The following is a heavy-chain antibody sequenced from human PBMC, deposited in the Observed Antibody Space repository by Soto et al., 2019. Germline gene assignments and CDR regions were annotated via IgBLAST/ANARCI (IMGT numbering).Heavy chain of an antibody. V-gene: IGHV3-30-3*01. J-gene: IGHJ4*02. CDR3: ASPRLSSDGTTPIDY. CDR1: GFTFSTYA. CDR2: ISYDGSNK. D-gene: IGHD1-1*01. Sequence: QVQLVESGGGVVQPGRSLRLSCAASGFTFSTYAMHWVRQAPGKGLEWVAVISYDGSNKYYADSVKGRFTISRDNSKNTLYLQMNSLRAEETVVYYCASPRLSSDGTTPIDYWGQGTLVTVSS.